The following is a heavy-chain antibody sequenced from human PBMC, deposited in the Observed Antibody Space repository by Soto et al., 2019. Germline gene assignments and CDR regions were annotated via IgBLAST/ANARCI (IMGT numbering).Heavy chain of an antibody. J-gene: IGHJ4*02. V-gene: IGHV4-59*01. Sequence: QVQLQESGPGLVTPSETLSLTCTVSGGSIRPYYWSWIRQPPGKGLEWIGYIYYTGSTNFNSSLNSRVTMSLDTSKNQFSLKLNSVTAADTALYYCARGSPMSSSFPLDFWGQGTLVAVSS. CDR3: ARGSPMSSSFPLDF. CDR2: IYYTGST. D-gene: IGHD6-6*01. CDR1: GGSIRPYY.